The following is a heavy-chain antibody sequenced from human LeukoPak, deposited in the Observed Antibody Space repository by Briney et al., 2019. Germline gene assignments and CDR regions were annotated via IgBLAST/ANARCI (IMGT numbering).Heavy chain of an antibody. D-gene: IGHD2-2*01. V-gene: IGHV1-69*13. CDR2: IIPIFGTA. Sequence: SVKVSCKASGGTFSSYAISWVRQAPGQGLEWMGGIIPIFGTANYAQKFQGRVTITADESTSTAYMELSSLGSEDTAVYYCARGDRRDIVVDILTDHYGMDVWGKGTTVTVSS. CDR1: GGTFSSYA. J-gene: IGHJ6*04. CDR3: ARGDRRDIVVDILTDHYGMDV.